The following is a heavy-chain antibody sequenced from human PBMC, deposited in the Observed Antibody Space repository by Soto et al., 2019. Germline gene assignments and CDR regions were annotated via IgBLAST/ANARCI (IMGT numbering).Heavy chain of an antibody. V-gene: IGHV1-69*13. Sequence: SVKVSCKASGGTFSSYAISWVRQAPGQGLEWMGGIIPIFGTANYAQKFQGRVTITADESTSTAYMELSSLRSEDTAVYYCARRLLEWLSRPGSHYYYGMDVWGQGTTVTVSS. J-gene: IGHJ6*02. CDR2: IIPIFGTA. CDR3: ARRLLEWLSRPGSHYYYGMDV. D-gene: IGHD3-3*01. CDR1: GGTFSSYA.